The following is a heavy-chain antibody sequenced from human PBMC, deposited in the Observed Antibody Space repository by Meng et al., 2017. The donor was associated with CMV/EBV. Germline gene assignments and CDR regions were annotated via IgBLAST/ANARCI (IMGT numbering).Heavy chain of an antibody. Sequence: SSSYYWGWISQPPGKGLEWIGSIYYSGSTYYNPSLESRVTISVDTSKNQFSLKLSSVTAADTAVYYCARWGGDIVVVPAAIGEFDYWGQGTLVTVSS. CDR1: SSSYY. J-gene: IGHJ4*02. CDR2: IYYSGST. V-gene: IGHV4-39*01. D-gene: IGHD2-2*01. CDR3: ARWGGDIVVVPAAIGEFDY.